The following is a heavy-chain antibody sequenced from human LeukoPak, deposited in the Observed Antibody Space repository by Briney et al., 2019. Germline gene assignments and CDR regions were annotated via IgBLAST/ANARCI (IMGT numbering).Heavy chain of an antibody. CDR3: ARLARSFPGVDY. J-gene: IGHJ4*02. CDR1: GGSISSSSYY. Sequence: SETLSLTCTVSGGSISSSSYYWGWIRQPPGKGLEWIGSIYYSGSTYYNPSLKSRVTISVDTSKNQFSLKLSSVTAADTAVYYCARLARSFPGVDYWGQGTLVTASS. V-gene: IGHV4-39*01. D-gene: IGHD1-26*01. CDR2: IYYSGST.